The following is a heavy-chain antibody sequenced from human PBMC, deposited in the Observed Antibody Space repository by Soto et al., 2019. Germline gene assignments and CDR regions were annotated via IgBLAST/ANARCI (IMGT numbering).Heavy chain of an antibody. CDR2: ISGSGGST. Sequence: GESLKISCAASGFTFSSYAMSWVRQAPGKGLEWVSAISGSGGSTYYADSVKGRFTISRDNSKNTLYLQMNSLRAEDTAVYYCAKDEDYDSSGYYNWFDPWGQGTLVTVSS. V-gene: IGHV3-23*01. CDR1: GFTFSSYA. D-gene: IGHD3-22*01. J-gene: IGHJ5*02. CDR3: AKDEDYDSSGYYNWFDP.